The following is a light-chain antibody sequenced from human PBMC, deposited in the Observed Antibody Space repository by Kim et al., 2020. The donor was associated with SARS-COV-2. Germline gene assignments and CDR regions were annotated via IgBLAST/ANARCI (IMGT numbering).Light chain of an antibody. CDR3: QQRNNWPPT. CDR1: ESISSMY. Sequence: EIVLTQSPATLSLSPGERATLSCRTSESISSMYLVWYQHKPGQAPRLLLYDASNRATGIPARFSGSGSGTHFTLTISSLEPEDFAIYYCQQRNNWPPTFGQGTRLEIK. J-gene: IGKJ5*01. CDR2: DAS. V-gene: IGKV3-11*01.